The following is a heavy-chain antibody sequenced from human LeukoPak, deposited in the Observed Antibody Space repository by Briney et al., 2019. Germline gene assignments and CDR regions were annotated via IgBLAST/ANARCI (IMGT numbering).Heavy chain of an antibody. CDR3: ARSRDGYRDGFDY. D-gene: IGHD5-24*01. J-gene: IGHJ4*02. V-gene: IGHV1-69*04. CDR1: GGTFSSYA. CDR2: IIPILGIA. Sequence: SVKVSCKASGGTFSSYAISWVRQAPGQGLEWMGRIIPILGIANYAQKFQGRVTITADKSTSTAYMELSSLRSEDTAVYCCARSRDGYRDGFDYWGQGTLVTVSS.